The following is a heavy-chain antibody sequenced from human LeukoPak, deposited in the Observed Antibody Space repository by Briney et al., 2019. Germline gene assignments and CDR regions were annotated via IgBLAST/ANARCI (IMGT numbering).Heavy chain of an antibody. CDR3: ARDPGSSSPAFDY. J-gene: IGHJ4*02. D-gene: IGHD6-6*01. CDR1: GGTFSSYA. CDR2: IIPIFGTA. Sequence: SVKVSCKASGGTFSSYAISWVRQAPGQGLEWMGGIIPIFGTANYAQKFQGRVTMTRDTSISTAYMELSRLRSDDTAVYYCARDPGSSSPAFDYWGQGTLVTVSS. V-gene: IGHV1-69*05.